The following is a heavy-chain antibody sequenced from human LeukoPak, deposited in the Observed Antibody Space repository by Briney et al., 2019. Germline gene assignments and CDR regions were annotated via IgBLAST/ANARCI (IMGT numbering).Heavy chain of an antibody. Sequence: ASAKVSCKASGYTFTSYDINWVRQATGQGLEWMGWMNPNSGNTGYAQKFQGRVTITRNTSISTAYMELSSLRSEDTAVYYCARGSRGRRYYDFWTPPGFWGQGTLVTVSS. D-gene: IGHD3-3*01. J-gene: IGHJ4*02. V-gene: IGHV1-8*03. CDR1: GYTFTSYD. CDR3: ARGSRGRRYYDFWTPPGF. CDR2: MNPNSGNT.